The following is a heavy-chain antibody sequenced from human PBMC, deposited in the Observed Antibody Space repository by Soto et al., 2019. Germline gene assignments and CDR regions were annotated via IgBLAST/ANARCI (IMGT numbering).Heavy chain of an antibody. Sequence: KASETLSLTCAVYGGSFSGYYWSWIRQPPGKGLEWIGEINHSGSTNYNPSLKSRVTISVDTSKNQFSLKLSSVTAADTAVYYCARGPAWKYQLLPFDYWGQGTLVTVSS. D-gene: IGHD2-2*01. J-gene: IGHJ4*02. CDR3: ARGPAWKYQLLPFDY. CDR2: INHSGST. V-gene: IGHV4-34*01. CDR1: GGSFSGYY.